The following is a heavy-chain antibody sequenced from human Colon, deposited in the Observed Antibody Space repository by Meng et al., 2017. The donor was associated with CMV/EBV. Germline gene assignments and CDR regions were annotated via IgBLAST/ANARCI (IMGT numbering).Heavy chain of an antibody. V-gene: IGHV3-74*03. Sequence: GESLKISCAASGFTFSSYWMHWVRQAPGKGLVWVSRISSDGSYTTYADSVKGRFTISRDDSKNTLYLQMTSLRVEDTALYYCVKGGWGDYWGQGALVTVSS. CDR2: ISSDGSYT. J-gene: IGHJ4*02. CDR3: VKGGWGDY. D-gene: IGHD3-10*01. CDR1: GFTFSSYW.